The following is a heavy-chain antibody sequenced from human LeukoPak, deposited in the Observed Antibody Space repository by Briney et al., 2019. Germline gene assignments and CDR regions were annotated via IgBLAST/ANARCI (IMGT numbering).Heavy chain of an antibody. J-gene: IGHJ4*02. CDR3: ARGDGQGIAAAGLLDY. D-gene: IGHD6-13*01. CDR1: GFTFSSYA. Sequence: GRSLRLSCAASGFTFSSYAMHWVRQAPGKGLEWVAVISYDGSNKYYADSVKGRFTISRDNSKNTLYLQTNSLRAEDTAVYYCARGDGQGIAAAGLLDYWGQGTLVTVSS. CDR2: ISYDGSNK. V-gene: IGHV3-30*04.